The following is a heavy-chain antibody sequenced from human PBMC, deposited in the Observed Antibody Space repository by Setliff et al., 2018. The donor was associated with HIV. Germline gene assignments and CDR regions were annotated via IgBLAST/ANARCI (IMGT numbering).Heavy chain of an antibody. CDR3: ARRADGDLDQ. CDR2: ISSNGDVK. Sequence: PGGSLRLSCAASGFTFSDYYMSWIRQAPGKGLEWLSYISSNGDVKKYADSVKGRFTISRDNAKNSLYLQMNSLRAEDTAVYYCARRADGDLDQWGQGTLVTVSS. J-gene: IGHJ4*02. CDR1: GFTFSDYY. V-gene: IGHV3-11*04.